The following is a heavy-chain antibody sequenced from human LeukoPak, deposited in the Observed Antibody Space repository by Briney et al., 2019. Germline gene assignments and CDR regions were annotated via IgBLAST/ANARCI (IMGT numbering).Heavy chain of an antibody. V-gene: IGHV3-64*01. D-gene: IGHD3-10*01. J-gene: IGHJ5*02. CDR2: ISRNGDNS. CDR3: ARGRSYYGSGRNHRGWFDP. CDR1: GFSLSNS. Sequence: GGSLRLSCEASGFSLSNSMYWVRQAPGKGLEYVSSISRNGDNSYYANSVKGRFTISRDKSRNTLFLQMGSLRAEDMAVYYCARGRSYYGSGRNHRGWFDPWGRGTLVTVSS.